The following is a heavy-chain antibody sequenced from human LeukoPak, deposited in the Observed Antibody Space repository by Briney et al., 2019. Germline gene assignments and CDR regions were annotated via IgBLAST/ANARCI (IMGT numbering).Heavy chain of an antibody. J-gene: IGHJ6*02. Sequence: ASVKVSCKASGYTFTSYYMHWVRQAPGQGLEWMGIINPSGGSTSYAQKFQGRVTMTRDTSTSTVYMELSSLRSEDTAVYYCARDAYPSYYYDSSGYYYALADYYSYGMDVWGQGTTVTVSS. CDR2: INPSGGST. CDR3: ARDAYPSYYYDSSGYYYALADYYSYGMDV. D-gene: IGHD3-22*01. CDR1: GYTFTSYY. V-gene: IGHV1-46*01.